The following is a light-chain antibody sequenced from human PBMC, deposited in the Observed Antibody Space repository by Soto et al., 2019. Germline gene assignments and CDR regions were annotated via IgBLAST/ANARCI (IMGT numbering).Light chain of an antibody. Sequence: QSALTQPASVSGSPGQSITISCTGTSSDVGGYNYVSWYQQHPGKAPKLTIYEVSNRPSGVSNRFSGSKSGNTASLTISGLQAEDEADYYCSSYTSSSTVWVFGGGTKVTVL. J-gene: IGLJ3*02. V-gene: IGLV2-14*01. CDR1: SSDVGGYNY. CDR2: EVS. CDR3: SSYTSSSTVWV.